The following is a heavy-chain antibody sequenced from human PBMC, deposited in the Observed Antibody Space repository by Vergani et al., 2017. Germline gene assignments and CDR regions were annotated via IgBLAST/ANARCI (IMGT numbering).Heavy chain of an antibody. CDR3: ARAGGYCSSTSCPGNMDV. J-gene: IGHJ6*03. D-gene: IGHD2-2*01. Sequence: EVQLVESGGGLVQPGGSLRLSCAASGFTFSSYDMHWVRQATGKGLEWVSAIGTAGDTYYPGSVKGRFTISRENAKNSLYLQMNSLRAGDTAVYYCARAGGYCSSTSCPGNMDVWGKGTTVTVSS. CDR2: IGTAGDT. CDR1: GFTFSSYD. V-gene: IGHV3-13*01.